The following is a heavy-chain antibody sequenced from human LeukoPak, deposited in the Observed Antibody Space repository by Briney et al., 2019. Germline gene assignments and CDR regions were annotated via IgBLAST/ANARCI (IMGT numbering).Heavy chain of an antibody. D-gene: IGHD4-17*01. CDR1: GFTVDSNY. CDR2: IYTGGNT. CDR3: ARDFNRDGDPAFDP. Sequence: PGGSLRLSCAASGFTVDSNYLSWVRQAPGKGLEWVSTIYTGGNTYYAASVKGRFTISRDFSKNTVFLHMNSLRAEDTAMYYCARDFNRDGDPAFDPWGQGTLVTVSS. J-gene: IGHJ5*02. V-gene: IGHV3-53*01.